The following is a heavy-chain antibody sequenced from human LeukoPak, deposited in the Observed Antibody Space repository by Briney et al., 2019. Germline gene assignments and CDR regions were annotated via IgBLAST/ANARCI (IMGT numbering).Heavy chain of an antibody. J-gene: IGHJ4*02. Sequence: GGSLRLSCAASGFTFSSYSMNWVRQAPGKGLEWVSSISSSSSYIYYADSVKGRFTISRDNAKNSLYLQMNSLRAEDTAVYYCAGCRGSDTRDLDYWGQGTLVTVSS. CDR2: ISSSSSYI. D-gene: IGHD3-22*01. CDR1: GFTFSSYS. CDR3: AGCRGSDTRDLDY. V-gene: IGHV3-21*01.